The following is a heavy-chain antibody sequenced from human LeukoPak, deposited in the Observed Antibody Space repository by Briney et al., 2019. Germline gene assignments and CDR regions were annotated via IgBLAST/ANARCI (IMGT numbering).Heavy chain of an antibody. CDR3: AREGYGGNAYFYYYGMDV. CDR1: GGTFSSYA. Sequence: ASVKVSCKASGGTFSSYAISWVRQAPGQGLEWMGRMIPIFGIANYAQKFQGRVTITADKSTSTAYMELSSLRSEDTAVYYCAREGYGGNAYFYYYGMDVWGQGTTVTVSS. D-gene: IGHD4-23*01. CDR2: MIPIFGIA. J-gene: IGHJ6*02. V-gene: IGHV1-69*04.